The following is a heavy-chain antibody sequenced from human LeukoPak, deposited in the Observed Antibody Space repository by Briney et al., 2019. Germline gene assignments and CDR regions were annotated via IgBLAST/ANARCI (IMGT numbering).Heavy chain of an antibody. V-gene: IGHV3-33*01. Sequence: GGSLRLSCAASGFTFSSYGMHWVRQAPGKGLEWVAVIWYDGSNKYYADSVKGRFTISRDNSKNTLYLQMNSLRAEDTAVYYCAREEMATITFVYWGQGTLVTVSS. CDR1: GFTFSSYG. CDR3: AREEMATITFVY. D-gene: IGHD5-12*01. CDR2: IWYDGSNK. J-gene: IGHJ4*02.